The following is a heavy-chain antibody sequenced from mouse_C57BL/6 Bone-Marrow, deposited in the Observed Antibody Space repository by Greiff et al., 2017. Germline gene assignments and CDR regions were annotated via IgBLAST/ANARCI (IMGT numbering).Heavy chain of an antibody. J-gene: IGHJ1*03. Sequence: EVKLVESGGGLVQPGGSLKLSCAAPGFTFSDYGMAWVRQAPRKGPEWVAFISNLAYSIYYADTVTGRFTLSRENAKNTLYLEMSSLRSEDTAMYYCARHATDWYFDVWGTGTTVTVSS. CDR3: ARHATDWYFDV. V-gene: IGHV5-15*01. CDR1: GFTFSDYG. CDR2: ISNLAYSI.